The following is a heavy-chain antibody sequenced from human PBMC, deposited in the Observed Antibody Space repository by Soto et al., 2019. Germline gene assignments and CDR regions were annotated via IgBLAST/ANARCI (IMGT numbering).Heavy chain of an antibody. D-gene: IGHD3-16*01. Sequence: SETLSLTYTVSGGSVSSGTYYWSWIRQPPGKALEWIGYISNTGSASYNPSLKSRVTISVDSSRNQFSLKLSSVTAADTAVYYCARGSDYAGVFDYWGQGALVTVS. CDR3: ARGSDYAGVFDY. CDR2: ISNTGSA. J-gene: IGHJ4*02. V-gene: IGHV4-61*01. CDR1: GGSVSSGTYY.